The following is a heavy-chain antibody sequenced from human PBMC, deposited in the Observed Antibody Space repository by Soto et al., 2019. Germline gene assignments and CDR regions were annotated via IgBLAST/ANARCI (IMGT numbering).Heavy chain of an antibody. J-gene: IGHJ4*02. Sequence: GASVKVSCKASGYTFTGYYMHWVRQAPGQGLEWMGWINPNSGGTNYAQKFQGWVTMTRDTSISTAYMELSRLRSDDTAMYYCARDPSPYNWNYEGDYYFDYWGQGTLVTVSS. CDR1: GYTFTGYY. CDR3: ARDPSPYNWNYEGDYYFDY. D-gene: IGHD1-7*01. CDR2: INPNSGGT. V-gene: IGHV1-2*04.